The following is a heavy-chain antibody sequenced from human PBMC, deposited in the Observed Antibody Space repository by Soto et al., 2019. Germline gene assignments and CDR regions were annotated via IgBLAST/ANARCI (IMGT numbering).Heavy chain of an antibody. J-gene: IGHJ4*01. CDR2: TYYRSKWYN. CDR1: GDSVSSNSAA. CDR3: PRDFWPRGALALFFDY. D-gene: IGHD2-15*01. Sequence: SQTLSLTCAISGDSVSSNSAAWNWIRQSPSRGLEWLGRTYYRSKWYNDYAVSVKSRITINPDTSKNQFSLQLNSVTPEDTAVYYCPRDFWPRGALALFFDYWGHGTLVTVSS. V-gene: IGHV6-1*01.